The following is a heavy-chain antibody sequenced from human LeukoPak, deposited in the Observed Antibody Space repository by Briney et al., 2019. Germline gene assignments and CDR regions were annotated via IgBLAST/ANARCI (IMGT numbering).Heavy chain of an antibody. CDR3: ARTQDERYQMLRDDAFDI. CDR1: GYTFTSYD. Sequence: ASVTVSCKASGYTFTSYDIHWVRQAAGQGLEWMGWMNPNSGNTGYAHKFQGRVTMTRNTSIRPAYLELSSLRSEDTAVYYCARTQDERYQMLRDDAFDIWGQGTRVTSSS. D-gene: IGHD2-2*01. CDR2: MNPNSGNT. V-gene: IGHV1-8*02. J-gene: IGHJ3*02.